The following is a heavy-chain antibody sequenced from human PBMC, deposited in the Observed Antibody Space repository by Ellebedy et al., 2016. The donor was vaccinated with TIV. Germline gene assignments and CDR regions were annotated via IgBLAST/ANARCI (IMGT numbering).Heavy chain of an antibody. CDR2: IIPILGIA. V-gene: IGHV1-69*04. J-gene: IGHJ4*02. D-gene: IGHD1-26*01. CDR3: ARGMGATFDY. Sequence: SVKVSCXASGDTFSSYVISWMRQAPGQGLEWMGRIIPILGIANYAQKFQGRVTITADKSTSTAYMELSSLRSEDTAVYYCARGMGATFDYWGQGTLVTVSS. CDR1: GDTFSSYV.